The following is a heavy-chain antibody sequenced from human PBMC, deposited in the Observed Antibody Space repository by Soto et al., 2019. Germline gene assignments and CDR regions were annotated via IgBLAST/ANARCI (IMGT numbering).Heavy chain of an antibody. D-gene: IGHD6-6*01. V-gene: IGHV3-9*01. CDR2: INWKSDI. CDR1: GFTFDDNA. CDR3: ARDVYRYSSSSPEDV. Sequence: SLRLSCAVSGFTFDDNAMHWVRQAPEKGLEWVSGINWKSDIGYADSVKGRFTISRDNAENSLYLQMNSLRGEDTAVYYCARDVYRYSSSSPEDVWGQGTTVTVSS. J-gene: IGHJ6*02.